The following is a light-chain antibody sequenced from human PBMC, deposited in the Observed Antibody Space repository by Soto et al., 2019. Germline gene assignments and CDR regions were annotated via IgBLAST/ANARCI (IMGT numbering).Light chain of an antibody. CDR2: AAS. CDR3: QQSYNTPFT. J-gene: IGKJ4*01. CDR1: QTISSY. Sequence: DIQVTQSPSSLSASVGDRVTITCRASQTISSYLNWYQKKPGKAPNFLIYAASTLQSGVPPRFSGGGSGTDFTLTISGLRPEDFATYYCQQSYNTPFTFGGGTKMDIK. V-gene: IGKV1-39*01.